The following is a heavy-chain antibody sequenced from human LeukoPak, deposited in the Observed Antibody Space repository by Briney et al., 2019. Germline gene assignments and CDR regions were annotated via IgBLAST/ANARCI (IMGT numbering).Heavy chain of an antibody. CDR3: ARVSRPGAYCDLWSGYAYYFDY. CDR1: GYTFTSYD. V-gene: IGHV1-8*03. D-gene: IGHD3-3*01. CDR2: MNPNSGNT. Sequence: GASVKVSCKASGYTFTSYDINWVRQATGQGLEWMGWMNPNSGNTGYAQKFQGRVTITRNTSISTAYMELSSLRSEDTAVYYCARVSRPGAYCDLWSGYAYYFDYWGQGTLVTVSS. J-gene: IGHJ4*02.